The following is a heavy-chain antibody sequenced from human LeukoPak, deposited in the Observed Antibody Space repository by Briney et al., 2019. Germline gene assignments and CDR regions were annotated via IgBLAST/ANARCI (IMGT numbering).Heavy chain of an antibody. CDR1: GLTFSTYA. V-gene: IGHV3-23*01. J-gene: IGHJ4*02. CDR2: ISGSGGST. CDR3: AKHSGNYFFDH. D-gene: IGHD1-26*01. Sequence: GGSLRLSCGASGLTFSTYAMSWVRQAPGKGLEWVSAISGSGGSTIYADSVKGRFTISRDNSKNTLYLQMNSLRAEDTAMYYCAKHSGNYFFDHWGQGTLVTVSA.